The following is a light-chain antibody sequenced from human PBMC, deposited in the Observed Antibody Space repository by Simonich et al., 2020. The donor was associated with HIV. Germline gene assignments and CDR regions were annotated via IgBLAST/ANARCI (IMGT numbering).Light chain of an antibody. Sequence: QSVLTPPPSVSGAPGQRVPISCTGSSSNIGAGYDVHWYQQLPGTAPKHLIYGNSNRPSGVPDRLSGSKSGTSASLAITGLQAEDEADYYCQSYDSSLSGWVFGGGTKLTVL. CDR2: GNS. J-gene: IGLJ3*02. CDR3: QSYDSSLSGWV. CDR1: SSNIGAGYD. V-gene: IGLV1-40*01.